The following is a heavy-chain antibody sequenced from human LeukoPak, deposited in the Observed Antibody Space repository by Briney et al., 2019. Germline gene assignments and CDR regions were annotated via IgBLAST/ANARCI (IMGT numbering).Heavy chain of an antibody. CDR3: ARAVGPFDY. V-gene: IGHV3-33*01. CDR1: GFIFSTYG. J-gene: IGHJ4*02. CDR2: IWPDGSNK. D-gene: IGHD4-23*01. Sequence: WGSLRLSCAPSGFIFSTYGIHWVRQAPGKGLEWVAAIWPDGSNKYYADSVKGRFTISRDNSRNTLYLQMNSLRTEDTAVYYCARAVGPFDYWGQGTLVTVSS.